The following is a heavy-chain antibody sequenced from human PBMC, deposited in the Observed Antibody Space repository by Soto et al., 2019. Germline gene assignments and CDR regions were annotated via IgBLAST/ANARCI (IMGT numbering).Heavy chain of an antibody. J-gene: IGHJ4*02. CDR3: VKLNWDDSEGY. V-gene: IGHV3-23*01. CDR2: LRYNGGT. D-gene: IGHD1-20*01. CDR1: GFTFSSYA. Sequence: LRLSCAASGFTFSSYAMNWVRQAPGKGLEWVSGLRYNGGTSYADSVRGRFTISRDNSKNTLYLQMNSLRPEDTAVYYCVKLNWDDSEGYWGAGTLVTVSS.